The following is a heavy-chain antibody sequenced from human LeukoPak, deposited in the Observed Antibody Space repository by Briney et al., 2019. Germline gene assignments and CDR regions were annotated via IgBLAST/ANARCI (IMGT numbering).Heavy chain of an antibody. J-gene: IGHJ3*02. Sequence: GASVKVSCKASGYTFTGYYVHWVRQAPGQGLEWMGWFNPNSGGTNYAQNFQGRVTMTRDTSISTAYMELSRLTSDDTAVYYCARAYWGRDAFDIWGQGTMVTVSS. V-gene: IGHV1-2*02. CDR2: FNPNSGGT. D-gene: IGHD2-8*02. CDR3: ARAYWGRDAFDI. CDR1: GYTFTGYY.